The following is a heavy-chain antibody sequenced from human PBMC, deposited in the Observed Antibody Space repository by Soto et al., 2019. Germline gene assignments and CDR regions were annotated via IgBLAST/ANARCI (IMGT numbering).Heavy chain of an antibody. D-gene: IGHD6-13*01. Sequence: GASVTLSCQASGYTFTSYAMHLVRQAPGQRLEWMGWINAGNGNTKYSQKFQGRVTITGDTSASTAYMELSSLRSEDTAVYYCAKDPGSSWYFPDYWGQGTLVTVSS. CDR1: GYTFTSYA. V-gene: IGHV1-3*01. CDR3: AKDPGSSWYFPDY. CDR2: INAGNGNT. J-gene: IGHJ4*02.